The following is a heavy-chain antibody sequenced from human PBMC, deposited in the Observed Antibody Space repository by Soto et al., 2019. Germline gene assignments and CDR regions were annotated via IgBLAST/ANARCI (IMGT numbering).Heavy chain of an antibody. CDR1: GFTFSSYA. V-gene: IGHV3-23*01. J-gene: IGHJ6*02. Sequence: GGSLRLSCAASGFTFSSYAMSWVRQAPGKGLEWVSAISGSGGSTYYADSVKGRFTISRDKSKNTLYLQMNSLRAEDTAVYYCAKEDRELRSRYYYYYGMDVWGQGTTVTVSS. CDR3: AKEDRELRSRYYYYYGMDV. CDR2: ISGSGGST. D-gene: IGHD1-26*01.